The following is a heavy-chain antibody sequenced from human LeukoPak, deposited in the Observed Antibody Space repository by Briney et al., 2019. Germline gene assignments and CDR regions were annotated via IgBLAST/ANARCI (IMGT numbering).Heavy chain of an antibody. J-gene: IGHJ4*02. V-gene: IGHV4-59*08. CDR3: ARRVVPAALDY. D-gene: IGHD2-2*01. CDR2: IYYSGST. CDR1: GGSISSYY. Sequence: SETLSLTCTVSGGSISSYYWSWIRQPPGKGLEWIGYIYYSGSTNYNPSLKSRVTISVDTSKNQFSLKLSSVTAADTAVYYCARRVVPAALDYWGQGTLVTVSS.